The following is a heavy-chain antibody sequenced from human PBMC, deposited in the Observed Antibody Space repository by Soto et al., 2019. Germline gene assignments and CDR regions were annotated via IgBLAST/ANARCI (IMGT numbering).Heavy chain of an antibody. V-gene: IGHV1-3*01. CDR1: GFTFSDNL. D-gene: IGHD5-18*01. J-gene: IGHJ3*01. CDR2: LNPDTGNT. CDR3: ARDIQSVGPRANDALDV. Sequence: QVQLVQSGAELKKPGASVNISCTASGFTFSDNLINWVRQVPGQGLEWMGWLNPDTGNTRYSETFQGRVSVSRHPSASIAYLELSCLENEDTALYFGARDIQSVGPRANDALDVLGQGTMITVSS.